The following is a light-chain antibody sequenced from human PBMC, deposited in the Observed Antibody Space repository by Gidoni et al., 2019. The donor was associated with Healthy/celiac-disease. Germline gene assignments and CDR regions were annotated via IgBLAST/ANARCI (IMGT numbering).Light chain of an antibody. Sequence: DIVLTQSPGTLSLSPGERATLSCRASQSVSSSYFAWYQQKPGQAPRLLIYGASSRATGIPDRFSGSGSGTDLTLTISRLEPEDFAVYYCQQYGSSPRTFGQGTKVEIK. J-gene: IGKJ1*01. CDR2: GAS. V-gene: IGKV3-20*01. CDR3: QQYGSSPRT. CDR1: QSVSSSY.